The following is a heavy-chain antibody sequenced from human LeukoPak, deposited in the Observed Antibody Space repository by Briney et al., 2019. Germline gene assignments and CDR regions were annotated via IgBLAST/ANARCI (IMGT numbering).Heavy chain of an antibody. D-gene: IGHD7-27*01. CDR2: IYYSGST. CDR1: GGSISSYY. J-gene: IGHJ4*02. Sequence: SETLSLTCTVSGGSISSYYWSWIRQPPGKGLEWIGYIYYSGSTNYNPSLKSRVTISVDTSKNQFSLKLSSVTAADTAVYYCARDVTLGYFDYWGRGTLVTVSS. V-gene: IGHV4-59*01. CDR3: ARDVTLGYFDY.